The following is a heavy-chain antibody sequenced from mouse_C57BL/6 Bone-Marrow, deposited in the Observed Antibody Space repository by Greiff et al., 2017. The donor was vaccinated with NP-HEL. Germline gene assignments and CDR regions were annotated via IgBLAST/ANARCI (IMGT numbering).Heavy chain of an antibody. J-gene: IGHJ3*01. V-gene: IGHV1-54*01. CDR2: INPGSGGT. CDR1: GYAFTNYL. Sequence: QVQLKESGAELVRPGTSVKVSCKASGYAFTNYLIEWVKQRPGQGLEWIGVINPGSGGTNYNEKFKGKATLTADKSSSTAYMQLSSLTSEDSAVYFCARLSPQSWFAYWGQGTLVTVSA. CDR3: ARLSPQSWFAY.